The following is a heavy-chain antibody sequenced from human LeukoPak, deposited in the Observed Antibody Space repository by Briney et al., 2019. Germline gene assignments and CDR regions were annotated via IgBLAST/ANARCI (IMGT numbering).Heavy chain of an antibody. Sequence: GGSLRLSCAASGFTFSSYNMNWVRQAPGKGLEWVSYISSTSRTLYYADSVKGRFTISRDNAKNSLYLQMNSLRAEDTAVYYCARAPFSYYYYYMDVWGKGTTVTVSS. D-gene: IGHD2/OR15-2a*01. V-gene: IGHV3-48*01. CDR3: ARAPFSYYYYYMDV. CDR1: GFTFSSYN. CDR2: ISSTSRTL. J-gene: IGHJ6*03.